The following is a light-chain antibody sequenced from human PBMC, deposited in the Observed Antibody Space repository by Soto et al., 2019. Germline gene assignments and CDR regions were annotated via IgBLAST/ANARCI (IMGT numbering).Light chain of an antibody. Sequence: EIVMTQSPATLSVSPGERATLSSRASQSVSSNLAWYQQKPGQAPRLLIHGASTRSTGIPARFSGSGSGTEFTLTISSLQSEDFAVYYCQQYNNWPPWTFGQGTKVDIK. V-gene: IGKV3-15*01. CDR2: GAS. CDR1: QSVSSN. J-gene: IGKJ1*01. CDR3: QQYNNWPPWT.